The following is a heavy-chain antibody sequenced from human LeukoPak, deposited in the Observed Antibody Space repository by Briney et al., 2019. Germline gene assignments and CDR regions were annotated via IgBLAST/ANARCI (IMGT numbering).Heavy chain of an antibody. Sequence: GASVKVSRKASGDTFTGYYMHWVRQAPGQGLEWMGWINPNSGGTNYAQKFQGRVTMTRDTSISTAYMELSSLRSEDTAVYYCARGRGYCSSTSCYYFDYWGQGTLVTVSS. V-gene: IGHV1-2*02. J-gene: IGHJ4*02. CDR1: GDTFTGYY. D-gene: IGHD2-2*01. CDR2: INPNSGGT. CDR3: ARGRGYCSSTSCYYFDY.